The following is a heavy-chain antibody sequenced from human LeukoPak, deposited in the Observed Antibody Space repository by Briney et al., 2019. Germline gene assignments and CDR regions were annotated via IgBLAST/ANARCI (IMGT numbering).Heavy chain of an antibody. Sequence: GGSLRLSCAVSGITLSNYGMSWVRQAPGKGLEWVSAISGSGGSTYYADSVKGRFTISRDNSKNTLYLQMNSLRAEDTAVYYCAKGVGMDVWGQGTTVTVSS. V-gene: IGHV3-23*01. CDR2: ISGSGGST. J-gene: IGHJ6*02. CDR1: GITLSNYG. CDR3: AKGVGMDV.